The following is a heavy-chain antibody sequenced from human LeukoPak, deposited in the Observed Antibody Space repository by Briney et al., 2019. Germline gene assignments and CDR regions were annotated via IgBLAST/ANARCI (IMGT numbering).Heavy chain of an antibody. J-gene: IGHJ6*02. CDR2: ISSNGGST. D-gene: IGHD3-9*01. V-gene: IGHV3-64D*06. CDR1: GFTFSSYA. Sequence: GGSLRLSCSASGFTFSSYAMHWVRQAPGKGLEYVSAISSNGGSTYYADSVKGRFTISRDSSKNTLHLQMSSLRAEDTAVYYCVKGMEDYDILTGVLDVWGQGTTVTVSS. CDR3: VKGMEDYDILTGVLDV.